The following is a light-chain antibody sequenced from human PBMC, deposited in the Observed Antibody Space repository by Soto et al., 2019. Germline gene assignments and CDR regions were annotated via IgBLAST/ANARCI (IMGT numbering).Light chain of an antibody. CDR2: WAS. V-gene: IGKV4-1*01. Sequence: DIVITQSPDSLAVSLGERATINCKSSQSLLYSSNNENYLLWYQQKPGLTPKLLIYWASNRVSGVPDRCSGSVSGTYFTLNIRNVQSEDVAVSFCQQYYSPPLTFGQGTKVAIQ. CDR3: QQYYSPPLT. J-gene: IGKJ1*01. CDR1: QSLLYSSNNENY.